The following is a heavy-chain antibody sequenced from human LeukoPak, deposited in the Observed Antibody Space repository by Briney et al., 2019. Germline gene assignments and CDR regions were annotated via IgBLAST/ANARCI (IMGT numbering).Heavy chain of an antibody. D-gene: IGHD2-21*02. CDR3: AEGDDFYTFDY. Sequence: SETLSLTCTVSGVSISSSSYYWGWLGPPQGPGLEWIGSLYYSGSTSYNPSLKSRLTISVDTSKNQFSLRLSSVTAADTAVYYCAEGDDFYTFDYWGQGTLVTVSS. J-gene: IGHJ4*02. V-gene: IGHV4-39*01. CDR1: GVSISSSSYY. CDR2: LYYSGST.